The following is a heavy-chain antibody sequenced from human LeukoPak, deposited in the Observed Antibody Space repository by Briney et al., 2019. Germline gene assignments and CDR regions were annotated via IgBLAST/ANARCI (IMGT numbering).Heavy chain of an antibody. CDR1: GFTFKTYW. V-gene: IGHV3-7*01. Sequence: PGGSLRLSCAASGFTFKTYWMSWVRPALGKGLEWVANINQDGSEKYYVDSVKGRFTISRDNDKNSLYLQMNSLRAEDTAVYYCARERYCSSGNCYSDYWGQGTLVTVSS. D-gene: IGHD2-15*01. CDR3: ARERYCSSGNCYSDY. CDR2: INQDGSEK. J-gene: IGHJ4*02.